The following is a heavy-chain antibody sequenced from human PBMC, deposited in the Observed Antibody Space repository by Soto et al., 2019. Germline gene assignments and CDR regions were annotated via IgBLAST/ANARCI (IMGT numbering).Heavy chain of an antibody. Sequence: PSETLSLTCAVYGGSFSGYYWSWIRQPPGKGLEWIGEINHSGSTNYNPSLKSRVTISVDTSKNQFSLKLSSVTAADTAVYYCARGGWYVFDYWGQGTLVTVYS. D-gene: IGHD6-19*01. J-gene: IGHJ4*02. CDR1: GGSFSGYY. CDR2: INHSGST. V-gene: IGHV4-34*01. CDR3: ARGGWYVFDY.